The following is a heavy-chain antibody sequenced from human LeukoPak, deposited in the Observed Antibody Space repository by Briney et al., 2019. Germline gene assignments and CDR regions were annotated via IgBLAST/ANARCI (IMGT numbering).Heavy chain of an antibody. Sequence: SEILSLTCTVSGYSISSGYYWGWIRQPPGKGLEWIGSIYHSGSTYYNPSLKSRATISIDNAKNQFSLKVRSVTAADTAVYFCARDNPRTTGYSSGSSFDFWGQGTLVTVSS. CDR2: IYHSGST. D-gene: IGHD6-19*01. CDR1: GYSISSGYY. CDR3: ARDNPRTTGYSSGSSFDF. J-gene: IGHJ4*02. V-gene: IGHV4-38-2*02.